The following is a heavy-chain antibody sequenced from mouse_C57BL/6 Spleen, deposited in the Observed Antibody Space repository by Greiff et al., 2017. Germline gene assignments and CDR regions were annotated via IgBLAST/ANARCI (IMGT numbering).Heavy chain of an antibody. V-gene: IGHV1-64*01. D-gene: IGHD3-2*02. Sequence: QVQLQQSGAELVKPGASVKLSCKASGYTFTSYWMHWVKQRPGQGLEWIGMIHPNSGSTNYNEKFKSKATLTVDKSSSTAYMQLSSLTSEDSAVYYCARCEGSGYGYWGQGTTLTVSS. CDR1: GYTFTSYW. CDR3: ARCEGSGYGY. CDR2: IHPNSGST. J-gene: IGHJ2*01.